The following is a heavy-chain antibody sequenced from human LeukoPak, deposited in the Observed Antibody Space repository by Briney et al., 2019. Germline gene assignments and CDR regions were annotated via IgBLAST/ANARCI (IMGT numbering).Heavy chain of an antibody. V-gene: IGHV3-33*08. CDR1: GFTFSSYG. CDR2: IWYDGSNK. CDR3: ARGEPYYYGSGTNFDY. D-gene: IGHD3-10*01. Sequence: AGGSLRLSCAASGFTFSSYGMHWVRQAPGKGLEWVAVIWYDGSNKYYADSVKGRFTISRDNSKNTLYLQMNSLRAEDTAVYYCARGEPYYYGSGTNFDYWGQGTLVTVSS. J-gene: IGHJ4*02.